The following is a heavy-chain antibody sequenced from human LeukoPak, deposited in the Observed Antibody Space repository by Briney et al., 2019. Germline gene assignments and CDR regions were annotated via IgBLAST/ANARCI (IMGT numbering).Heavy chain of an antibody. Sequence: ASVKVSCKASGYSFTGYYMHWVRQAPGQGLEWMGWMNPNSGNTGYAQKFQGRVTMTRNTSISTAYMELSSLRSEDTAVYYCARVTRGSGSYSLNYYYYYYMDVWGKGTTVTISS. CDR1: GYSFTGYY. J-gene: IGHJ6*03. CDR2: MNPNSGNT. CDR3: ARVTRGSGSYSLNYYYYYYMDV. V-gene: IGHV1-8*02. D-gene: IGHD3-10*01.